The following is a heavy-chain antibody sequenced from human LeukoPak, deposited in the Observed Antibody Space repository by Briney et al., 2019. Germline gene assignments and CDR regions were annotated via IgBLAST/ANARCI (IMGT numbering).Heavy chain of an antibody. D-gene: IGHD6-13*01. Sequence: PGGSLRLSCAASGFTVSSNYMSWVRQAPGKGLEWVAVIWYDGSNKYYADSVKGRFTISRDNSKNTLYPQMNSLRAEDTAVYYCAKGIPGYSSSWYKFDYWGQGTLVTVSS. CDR3: AKGIPGYSSSWYKFDY. J-gene: IGHJ4*02. V-gene: IGHV3-33*06. CDR2: IWYDGSNK. CDR1: GFTVSSNY.